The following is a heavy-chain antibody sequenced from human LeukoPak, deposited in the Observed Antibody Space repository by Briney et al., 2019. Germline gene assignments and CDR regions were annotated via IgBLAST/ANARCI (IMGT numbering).Heavy chain of an antibody. CDR2: IYHSGST. CDR3: ARDEDGPLHAFDI. CDR1: GGSISSSNW. D-gene: IGHD4-17*01. V-gene: IGHV4-4*02. Sequence: PSETLSLTCAVSGGSISSSNWWSWVRQPPGKGLEWIGEIYHSGSTNYNPSLKSRVTISVDKSKNRFSLKLSSVTAADTAVYYCARDEDGPLHAFDIWGQGTMVTVSS. J-gene: IGHJ3*02.